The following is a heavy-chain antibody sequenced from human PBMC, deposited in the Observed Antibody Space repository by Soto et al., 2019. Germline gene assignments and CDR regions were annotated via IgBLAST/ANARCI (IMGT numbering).Heavy chain of an antibody. CDR1: GYSFSTYW. V-gene: IGHV5-51*01. CDR2: IYPGDSDT. D-gene: IGHD3-3*01. Sequence: PGESLKISCTGSGYSFSTYWIAWVRQMPGKGLEWMGIIYPGDSDTRYSPSFQGQVTISADTSTKTAYLQWSSLKASDTAIYYCARGGVSTRTFDYWGQGTPVTVSS. CDR3: ARGGVSTRTFDY. J-gene: IGHJ4*02.